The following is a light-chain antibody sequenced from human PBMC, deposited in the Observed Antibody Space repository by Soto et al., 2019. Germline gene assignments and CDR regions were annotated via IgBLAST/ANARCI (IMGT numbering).Light chain of an antibody. V-gene: IGLV2-14*01. Sequence: QSALTQPASVSGSPGQSITISCTGTSTDVGGSNFVSWYQQHPGKAPKLIIYDVSSRPSGVSYRFSASKSVNTASLTISGPKPEDEAVYYLTLNPTSSTYASATGTK. CDR1: STDVGGSNF. CDR3: TLNPTSSTYA. CDR2: DVS. J-gene: IGLJ1*01.